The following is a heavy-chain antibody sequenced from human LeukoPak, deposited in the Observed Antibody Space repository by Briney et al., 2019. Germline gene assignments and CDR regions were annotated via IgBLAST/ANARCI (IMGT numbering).Heavy chain of an antibody. J-gene: IGHJ6*03. CDR1: GGSISSCY. CDR3: ARTTEGYAGGPGYSYYYYMDV. CDR2: IHYSGST. D-gene: IGHD5-12*01. Sequence: SETLSLTCTVSGGSISSCYWSWIRQPPGKGLEWIGYIHYSGSTHYNPSLKSRVTISVDTSKNQVSLKLRSVTAADTAVYYCARTTEGYAGGPGYSYYYYMDVWGKGTTVTISS. V-gene: IGHV4-59*01.